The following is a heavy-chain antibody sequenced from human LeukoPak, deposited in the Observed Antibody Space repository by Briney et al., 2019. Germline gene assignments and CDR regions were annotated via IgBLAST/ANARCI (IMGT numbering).Heavy chain of an antibody. D-gene: IGHD1-26*01. J-gene: IGHJ4*02. CDR1: GFTFSSYT. V-gene: IGHV3-23*01. CDR3: AKPYSGSYYFDY. Sequence: GGSLRLSCAASGFTFSSYTMSWVRQAPGKGLEWVSGISGSGGSTYYADSVKGRFTISRDNSKNKVYLQMSSLRAEDTAVYYCAKPYSGSYYFDYWGQGTLVTVSS. CDR2: ISGSGGST.